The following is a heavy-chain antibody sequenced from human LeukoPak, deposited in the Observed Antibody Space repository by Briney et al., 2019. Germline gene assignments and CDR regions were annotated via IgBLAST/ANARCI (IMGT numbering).Heavy chain of an antibody. J-gene: IGHJ3*02. CDR1: GFTFSSYA. CDR3: AKDEGAKGGAFDI. D-gene: IGHD3-16*01. V-gene: IGHV3-9*03. Sequence: GGSLRLSCAASGFTFSSYAMHWVRQAPGKGLEWVSGISWNSGSIGYADSVKGRFTISRDNAKNSLYLQMNSLRAEDMALYYCAKDEGAKGGAFDIWGQGTMVTVSS. CDR2: ISWNSGSI.